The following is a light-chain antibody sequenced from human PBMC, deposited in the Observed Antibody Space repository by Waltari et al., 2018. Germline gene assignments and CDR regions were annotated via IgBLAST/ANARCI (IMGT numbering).Light chain of an antibody. J-gene: IGKJ4*01. CDR3: QQYNNWLAPT. CDR1: QSVRNN. V-gene: IGKV3-15*01. CDR2: GAS. Sequence: EIVMTQSPATLSVSPGERATLSCRASQSVRNNLVWYQQKPGQAPRLLIYGASTRVTGIPARFSGSGSGTEFTLTISSLQSEDFAVYYCQQYNNWLAPTFGGGTKVEFK.